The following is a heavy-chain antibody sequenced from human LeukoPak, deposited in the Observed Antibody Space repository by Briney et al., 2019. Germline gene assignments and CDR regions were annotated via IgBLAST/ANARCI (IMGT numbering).Heavy chain of an antibody. J-gene: IGHJ4*02. CDR1: GFTFDDYG. Sequence: GGSLRLSCAASGFTFDDYGTSWVRQAPGKGLEWVSGINWNGGSTGYADSVKGRFTISRDNAKNSLYLQMNSLGAEDTALYYCARLVGGGSGTIGGQGTLVTVSS. CDR2: INWNGGST. D-gene: IGHD3-10*01. CDR3: ARLVGGGSGTI. V-gene: IGHV3-20*04.